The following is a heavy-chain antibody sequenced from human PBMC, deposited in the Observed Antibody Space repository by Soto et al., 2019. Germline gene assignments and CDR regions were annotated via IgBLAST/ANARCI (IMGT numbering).Heavy chain of an antibody. CDR1: GGSITSGGYS. CDR3: ARGGATTVAPFWYFDL. V-gene: IGHV4-30-2*01. Sequence: QLQLQESGSGLIKASETRSLTCTVSGGSITSGGYSWSWVRQPPGKGPEWIGYISWSGNSQPNPSLKGRVTISIERSRNQFSLKLRSVTAADTATYFCARGGATTVAPFWYFDLWGRGTLVTVSS. D-gene: IGHD4-17*01. J-gene: IGHJ2*01. CDR2: ISWSGNS.